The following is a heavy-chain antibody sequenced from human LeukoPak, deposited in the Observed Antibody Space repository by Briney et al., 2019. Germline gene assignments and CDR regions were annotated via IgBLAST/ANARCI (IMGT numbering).Heavy chain of an antibody. CDR1: GFTFSSYS. D-gene: IGHD3-16*02. CDR3: ARGTYDYVWGSYRPLDY. Sequence: GGSLRLSCAASGFTFSSYSMNWVRQAPGKGLEWVSSISSSSSYIYYADSVKGRFTISRDNAKNSLYLQMNSLRAEDTAVYYCARGTYDYVWGSYRPLDYWGQGTLVTVSS. CDR2: ISSSSSYI. V-gene: IGHV3-21*01. J-gene: IGHJ4*02.